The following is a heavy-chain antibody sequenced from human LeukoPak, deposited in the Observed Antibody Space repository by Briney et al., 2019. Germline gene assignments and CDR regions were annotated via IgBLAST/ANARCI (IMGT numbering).Heavy chain of an antibody. J-gene: IGHJ4*02. Sequence: GGSLRLSCAASRFIFSSYAMSWVRQAPGKGLEWVSAVSASGGTPYYADSVKGRFTISRDNFKNTLYLQMNSLRAEDTAVYYCAKDFVVVPGLVNYFDSWGQGTLVTVSS. CDR1: RFIFSSYA. D-gene: IGHD2-2*01. CDR2: VSASGGTP. CDR3: AKDFVVVPGLVNYFDS. V-gene: IGHV3-23*01.